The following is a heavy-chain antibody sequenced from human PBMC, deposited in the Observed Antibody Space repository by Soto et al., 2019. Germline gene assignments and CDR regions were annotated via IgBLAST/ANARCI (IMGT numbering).Heavy chain of an antibody. D-gene: IGHD2-15*01. CDR2: TYHSGST. V-gene: IGHV4-30-2*01. CDR3: ARGGSPYCSGGSCYLFDY. Sequence: SETLSLTCTVSGGSVSSGSYYWSWIRQPPGKGLEWIGYTYHSGSTYYNPSLKSRVTISVDRSENQFSLKLSSVTAADTAVYYCARGGSPYCSGGSCYLFDYWGQGTLVTVSS. J-gene: IGHJ4*02. CDR1: GGSVSSGSYY.